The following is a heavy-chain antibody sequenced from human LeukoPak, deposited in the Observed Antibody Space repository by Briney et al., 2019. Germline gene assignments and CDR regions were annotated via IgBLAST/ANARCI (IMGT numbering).Heavy chain of an antibody. CDR2: LNPSGGSS. CDR3: ARGLYYYDSSGYYDPTFDY. Sequence: ASVKVSCKASGYTVTSYYMHWVRQAPGQGLEWMGILNPSGGSSSYAQKFQGRATLTRATSTSTVYMELSSLRSEDTAVYYCARGLYYYDSSGYYDPTFDYWGQGTLVTVSS. D-gene: IGHD3-22*01. CDR1: GYTVTSYY. J-gene: IGHJ4*02. V-gene: IGHV1-46*01.